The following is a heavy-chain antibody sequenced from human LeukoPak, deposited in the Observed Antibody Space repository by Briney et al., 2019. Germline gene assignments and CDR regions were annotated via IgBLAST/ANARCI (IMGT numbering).Heavy chain of an antibody. Sequence: GGSLRLSCAASGFTFSSYAMHWVRQAPGKGLEYVSAISSNGGSTYYANSVKGRFTISRDNSKNTLYLQMGSLRAEDMAVYYCARDIDYDSHYYMDVWGKGTTVTVSS. CDR3: ARDIDYDSHYYMDV. D-gene: IGHD5-12*01. CDR2: ISSNGGST. J-gene: IGHJ6*03. V-gene: IGHV3-64*01. CDR1: GFTFSSYA.